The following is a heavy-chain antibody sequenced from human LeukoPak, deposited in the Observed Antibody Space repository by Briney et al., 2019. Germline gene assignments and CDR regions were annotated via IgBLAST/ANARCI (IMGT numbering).Heavy chain of an antibody. V-gene: IGHV4-4*08. Sequence: SETLSLTCTVSGGSITFYYWSWIRQPPGKGLEWIGYTFTGGSTYYNPSLKSRVTISVDTSKNQFSLKLSSVTAADTAVYYCARLSGGQYYYYYGMDVWGQGTTVTVSS. CDR2: TFTGGST. CDR3: ARLSGGQYYYYYGMDV. CDR1: GGSITFYY. J-gene: IGHJ6*02. D-gene: IGHD2-15*01.